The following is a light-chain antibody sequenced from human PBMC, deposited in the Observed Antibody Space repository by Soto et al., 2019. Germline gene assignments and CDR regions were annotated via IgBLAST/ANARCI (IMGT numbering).Light chain of an antibody. Sequence: QSVLTQPPSVSGAPGQRVTISCTGNSSNLGAGYDVHWYQQLPGAAPKLVIFGNRNRPSGVPERFSGSILGSKAALTITGAQADDESVYYCVLYMKGDIRVFGGGTKLTVL. CDR2: GNR. V-gene: IGLV1-40*01. J-gene: IGLJ2*01. CDR3: VLYMKGDIRV. CDR1: SSNLGAGYD.